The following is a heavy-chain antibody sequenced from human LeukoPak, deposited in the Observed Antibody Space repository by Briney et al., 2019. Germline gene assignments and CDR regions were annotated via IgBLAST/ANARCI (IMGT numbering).Heavy chain of an antibody. V-gene: IGHV4-59*04. J-gene: IGHJ4*02. CDR2: IYHSGST. D-gene: IGHD3-3*01. CDR1: GGSISSYY. Sequence: SETLSLTCTVSGGSISSYYWSWIRQPPGKGLEWIGSIYHSGSTYYNPSLKSRVTISLDTSRNQFSLKLNSVTAADTAVYYCARKERYDFWSGYYYYYFDYWGQGTLVTVSS. CDR3: ARKERYDFWSGYYYYYFDY.